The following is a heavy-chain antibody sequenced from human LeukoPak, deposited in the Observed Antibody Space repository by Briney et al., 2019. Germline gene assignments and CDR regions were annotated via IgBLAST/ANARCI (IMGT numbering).Heavy chain of an antibody. D-gene: IGHD2-2*01. V-gene: IGHV3-23*01. J-gene: IGHJ4*02. CDR3: AKVRAVVVPAANDY. Sequence: SGGSLRLSCAASGFTFSSYAMSWVRQAPGKGLEWVSAISGSGGSTYYADSVKGRFTISRDNSKNTLYLKMNSLRDEDTAVYYCAKVRAVVVPAANDYWGQGTLVTVYS. CDR1: GFTFSSYA. CDR2: ISGSGGST.